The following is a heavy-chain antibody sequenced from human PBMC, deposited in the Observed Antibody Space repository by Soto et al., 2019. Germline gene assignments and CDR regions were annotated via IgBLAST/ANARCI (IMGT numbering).Heavy chain of an antibody. V-gene: IGHV1-18*01. CDR1: GYTFTSYG. CDR2: ISAYNGNT. J-gene: IGHJ3*02. Sequence: ASVKVSCKASGYTFTSYGISWVRQAPGQGLEWMGWISAYNGNTNYAQKLQGRVTMTTDTSTSTAYMELRSLRSDDTAVYYCARDEAVVVVAATAFGIWGQGTMVTVSS. D-gene: IGHD2-15*01. CDR3: ARDEAVVVVAATAFGI.